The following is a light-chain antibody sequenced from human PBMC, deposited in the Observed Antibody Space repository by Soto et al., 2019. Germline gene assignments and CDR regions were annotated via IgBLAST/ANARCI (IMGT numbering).Light chain of an antibody. CDR2: GAS. Sequence: EIVLTQSPGTLSLSPGERATLSCSASQSVNSNFLAWYQQKPGQAPRLLIYGASTRAAGVPDRFSGSGSGTDFTLTITRLEPEDFAMYNCQQYGRSPLMYTFGQGTKLGVK. V-gene: IGKV3-20*01. CDR3: QQYGRSPLMYT. CDR1: QSVNSNF. J-gene: IGKJ2*01.